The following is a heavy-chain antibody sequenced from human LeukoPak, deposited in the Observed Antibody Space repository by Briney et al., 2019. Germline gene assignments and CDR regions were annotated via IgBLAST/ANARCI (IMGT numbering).Heavy chain of an antibody. CDR1: GGSISSYY. J-gene: IGHJ5*02. D-gene: IGHD3-22*01. CDR2: IFYSGST. Sequence: SETLSFTCTVSGGSISSYYWSWIRQPPGKGLEWIGYIFYSGSTNYNPSLKSRVTISVDTSKNQFSLKLSSVTAADTAVYYCARGNSYYYDSSGYPPHNWFDPWGQGTLVTVSS. CDR3: ARGNSYYYDSSGYPPHNWFDP. V-gene: IGHV4-59*12.